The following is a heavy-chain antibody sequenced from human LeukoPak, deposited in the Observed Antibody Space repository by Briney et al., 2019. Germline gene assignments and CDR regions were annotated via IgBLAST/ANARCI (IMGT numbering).Heavy chain of an antibody. V-gene: IGHV3-64*01. CDR2: ISSNGGST. D-gene: IGHD3-10*01. J-gene: IGHJ4*02. CDR1: GFTFSSYA. CDR3: ARALGSGWVYFL. Sequence: TGGSLRLSCAASGFTFSSYAVHWVRQAPGKGLEYVSAISSNGGSTYYANSVKGRFTISRDNSKNTLYLQMGSLRAEDMAVYYCARALGSGWVYFLGGQGTLVTVSS.